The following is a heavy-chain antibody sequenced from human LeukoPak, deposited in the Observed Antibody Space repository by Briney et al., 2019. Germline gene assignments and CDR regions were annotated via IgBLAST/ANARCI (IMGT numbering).Heavy chain of an antibody. V-gene: IGHV3-30*02. CDR2: IRYDGSNK. J-gene: IGHJ6*02. CDR1: GFTFSSDG. D-gene: IGHD2-2*01. Sequence: GGSLRVSCAASGFTFSSDGMHSGRQAPGKGLGWVAFIRYDGSNKYYADSVKGRFTISRDNSKNTRYLQMNSLRAGDTAVYYCAKDLGYCSSTSCYVGYYYYGMDVWGQGTTVTVSS. CDR3: AKDLGYCSSTSCYVGYYYYGMDV.